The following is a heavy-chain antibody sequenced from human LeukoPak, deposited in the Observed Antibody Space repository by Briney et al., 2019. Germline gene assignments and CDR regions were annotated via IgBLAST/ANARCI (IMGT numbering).Heavy chain of an antibody. D-gene: IGHD1-14*01. J-gene: IGHJ5*02. CDR1: GFTFSNYV. CDR2: ISQSNKYK. CDR3: AKDTTPPKAGFDP. V-gene: IGHV3-21*01. Sequence: GGSLRLSCAASGFTFSNYVMNWVRQAPGKGLEWVSFISQSNKYKYYYSDSVKGRFTISRDNSKNTLYLQMNSLRAEDTAVYYCAKDTTPPKAGFDPWGQGTLVTVSS.